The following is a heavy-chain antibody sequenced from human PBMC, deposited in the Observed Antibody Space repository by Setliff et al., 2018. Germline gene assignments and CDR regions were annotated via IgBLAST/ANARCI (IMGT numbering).Heavy chain of an antibody. J-gene: IGHJ4*02. CDR3: ARVTYYYDSSGCPDY. D-gene: IGHD3-22*01. CDR1: GDSITNRDY. Sequence: PSETLSLTCNVSGDSITNRDYIWGWIRQPPGKGLEWVGNIGHTGSINYNPSLKSRVTISVDTSKNQFSLKLSSVTAADTAVYYCARVTYYYDSSGCPDYWGQGTLVTVSS. CDR2: IGHTGSI. V-gene: IGHV4-39*07.